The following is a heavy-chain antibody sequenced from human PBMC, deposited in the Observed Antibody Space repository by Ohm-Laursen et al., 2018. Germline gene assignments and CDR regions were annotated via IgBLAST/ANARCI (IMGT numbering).Heavy chain of an antibody. D-gene: IGHD3-22*01. Sequence: SLRLSCAASGFTFSTYGMHWVRQAPGKGLEWVTVIWSDGSNKLYADSVKGRVTVSRDNSKNTLYLQMNSLRAEDTAVYYCARDHPDYYDRPGGVDAWGQGTTVTVSS. J-gene: IGHJ6*02. CDR2: IWSDGSNK. CDR3: ARDHPDYYDRPGGVDA. CDR1: GFTFSTYG. V-gene: IGHV3-33*01.